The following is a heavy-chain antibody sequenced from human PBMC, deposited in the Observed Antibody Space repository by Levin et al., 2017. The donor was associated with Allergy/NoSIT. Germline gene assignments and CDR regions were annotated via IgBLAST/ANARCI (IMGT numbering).Heavy chain of an antibody. J-gene: IGHJ4*02. CDR2: ISYDGSNK. CDR3: ARDRYSGSYSHFGCFDY. D-gene: IGHD1-26*01. CDR1: GFTFSSYA. Sequence: GGSLRLSCAASGFTFSSYAMHWVRQAPGKGLEWVAVISYDGSNKYYADSVKGRFTISRDNSKNTLYLQMNSLRAEDTAVYYCARDRYSGSYSHFGCFDYWGQGTLVTVSS. V-gene: IGHV3-30-3*01.